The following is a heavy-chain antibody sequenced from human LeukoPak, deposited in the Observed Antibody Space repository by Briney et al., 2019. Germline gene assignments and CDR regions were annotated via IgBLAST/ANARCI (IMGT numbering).Heavy chain of an antibody. D-gene: IGHD5-24*01. Sequence: GGSPRLSCAASGFTFSSYEMNWVRQAPGKGLVWVSRINSDGSSTIYADSVKGRFTISRDNAKNTMYLQMNSLRAEDTAVYYCATGRVINAYEIWGQGTMVTVSS. CDR1: GFTFSSYE. CDR2: INSDGSST. CDR3: ATGRVINAYEI. V-gene: IGHV3-74*01. J-gene: IGHJ3*02.